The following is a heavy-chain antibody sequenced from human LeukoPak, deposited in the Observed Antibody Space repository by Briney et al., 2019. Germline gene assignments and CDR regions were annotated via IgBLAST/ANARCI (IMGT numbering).Heavy chain of an antibody. CDR3: AKYGPQDSGSSHFDY. J-gene: IGHJ4*02. Sequence: GGSLRLSCAAYGFTFSSCAMSWVRQAPGKGLEWVSAIRDSGSSTHYADSVKGRFTTSRDNSKNTLFLQMNSLRAEDTAIYYCAKYGPQDSGSSHFDYWGQGALVTVSS. D-gene: IGHD1-26*01. V-gene: IGHV3-23*01. CDR1: GFTFSSCA. CDR2: IRDSGSST.